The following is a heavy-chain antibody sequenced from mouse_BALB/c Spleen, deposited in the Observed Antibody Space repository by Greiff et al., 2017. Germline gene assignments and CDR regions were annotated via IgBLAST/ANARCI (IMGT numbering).Heavy chain of an antibody. CDR1: GFTFSSYG. Sequence: EVKLQESGGGLVQPGGSLKLSCAASGFTFSSYGMSWVRQTPDKRLELVATINSNGGSTYYPDSVKGRFTISRDNAKNTLYLQMSSLKSEDTAMYYCARDLGRPYFDYWGQGTTLTVSS. J-gene: IGHJ2*01. CDR3: ARDLGRPYFDY. CDR2: INSNGGST. D-gene: IGHD4-1*01. V-gene: IGHV5-6-3*01.